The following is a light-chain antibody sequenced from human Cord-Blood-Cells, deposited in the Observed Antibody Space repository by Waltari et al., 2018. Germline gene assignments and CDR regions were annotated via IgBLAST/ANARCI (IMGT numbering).Light chain of an antibody. J-gene: IGKJ1*01. Sequence: DIQMTQSPSSLSASVGDRVTITCQASQDISNYLNWYQQKPGKAPKLLIYDASNWETGVPSRFSGSGSGTDFTFTISSLQPEDIATYYCQQYDNLPWTFGQGTKVEIK. CDR1: QDISNY. CDR3: QQYDNLPWT. V-gene: IGKV1-33*01. CDR2: DAS.